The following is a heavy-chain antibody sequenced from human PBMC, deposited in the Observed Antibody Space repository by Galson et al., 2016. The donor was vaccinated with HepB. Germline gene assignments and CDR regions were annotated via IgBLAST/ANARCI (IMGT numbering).Heavy chain of an antibody. Sequence: SVKVSCKVSGYSLSEVSVHWVRQSPGKGLEWMGGFDPEDGGAIYAQKFQGRLTVTEDTSTDTAYMELSGLKSEDTAVYYCARGWGFRESILPFERYYGMDVWGQGTTVIVSS. CDR1: GYSLSEVS. V-gene: IGHV1-24*01. CDR2: FDPEDGGA. CDR3: ARGWGFRESILPFERYYGMDV. J-gene: IGHJ6*02. D-gene: IGHD3-10*01.